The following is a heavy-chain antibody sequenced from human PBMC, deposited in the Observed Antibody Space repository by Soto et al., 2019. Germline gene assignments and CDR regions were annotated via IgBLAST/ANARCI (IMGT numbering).Heavy chain of an antibody. J-gene: IGHJ6*02. Sequence: GGSLRLSCAASGFTFSNAWMSWVRQAPGKGLEWVGRIKSKTDGGTTDYAAPVKGRFTISRDDSKNTLYLQMNSLKTEDTAVYYCTTVNYSVSYYYYYYGMDVWGQGTTVTVSS. CDR2: IKSKTDGGTT. V-gene: IGHV3-15*01. D-gene: IGHD1-26*01. CDR3: TTVNYSVSYYYYYYGMDV. CDR1: GFTFSNAW.